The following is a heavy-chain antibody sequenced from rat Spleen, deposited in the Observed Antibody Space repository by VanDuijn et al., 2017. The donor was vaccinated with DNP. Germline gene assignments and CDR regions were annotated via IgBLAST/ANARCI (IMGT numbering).Heavy chain of an antibody. V-gene: IGHV5-7*01. CDR1: GFTFTDFY. J-gene: IGHJ3*01. CDR2: IIYDGSST. Sequence: EVQLVESGGGLVQPGGSMKLSCVASGFTFTDFYMAWVRQAPKKGLEWVATIIYDGSSTYYRDSVKGRFTISRDNAKSTLYLQMDSLRSEDTATYYCARGTMMVVTPFAYWGQGTPVTVSS. CDR3: ARGTMMVVTPFAY. D-gene: IGHD1-12*02.